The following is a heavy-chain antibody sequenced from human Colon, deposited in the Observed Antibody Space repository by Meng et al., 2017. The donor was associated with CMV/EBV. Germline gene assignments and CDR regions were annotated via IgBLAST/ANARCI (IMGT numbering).Heavy chain of an antibody. CDR2: IKQDGSEN. Sequence: GESLKISCAASGFTFSTYWMSWVRQAPGKGLEWVANIKQDGSENYYVDSVKGRFTISRDNAKNSLYLQMNSLRAEDTAVYYCARSLYYDFWSGQQKPTDYWGQGTLVTVSS. D-gene: IGHD3-3*01. CDR1: GFTFSTYW. J-gene: IGHJ4*02. V-gene: IGHV3-7*01. CDR3: ARSLYYDFWSGQQKPTDY.